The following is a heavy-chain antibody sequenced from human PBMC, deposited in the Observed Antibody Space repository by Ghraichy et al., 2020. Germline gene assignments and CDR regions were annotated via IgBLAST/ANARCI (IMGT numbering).Heavy chain of an antibody. V-gene: IGHV4-30-2*01. Sequence: SETLSLTCTVSGDIIGAGGYSWSWIRQPPGKGLEWVGYIFHLGTSYFNPSLKSRLTMSVDKSKNQFSLNLTSLTVAATAIYYCARGAHEYAVDFWGQGIPVTVTS. D-gene: IGHD2-2*01. CDR1: GDIIGAGGYS. CDR3: ARGAHEYAVDF. CDR2: IFHLGTS. J-gene: IGHJ4*02.